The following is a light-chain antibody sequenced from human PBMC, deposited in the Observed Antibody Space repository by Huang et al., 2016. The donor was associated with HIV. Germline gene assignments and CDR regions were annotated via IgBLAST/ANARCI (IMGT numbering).Light chain of an antibody. J-gene: IGKJ2*01. CDR2: ATS. CDR3: QQSYNLPYT. Sequence: DIQMTQSPPSLSASLGDRVTITCRPSQSITTYLNWYRHKPGEAPELLIPATSTLQNGVPSRFSGGGSGTDFTLTITNLQPEDVASYYCQQSYNLPYTFGRGTKVDIK. V-gene: IGKV1-39*01. CDR1: QSITTY.